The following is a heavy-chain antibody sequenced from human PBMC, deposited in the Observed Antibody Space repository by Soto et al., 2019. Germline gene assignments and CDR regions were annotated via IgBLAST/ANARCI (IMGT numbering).Heavy chain of an antibody. Sequence: PGESLKISCKGSGYSFTSYWIGWVRQMPGKGLEWMGIIYPGDSDTRYSPSFQGQVTISADKSISTAYLQWSSLKASDTAMYYCATLTDHYYYGMDVWGQGTTVTVSS. CDR3: ATLTDHYYYGMDV. J-gene: IGHJ6*02. CDR1: GYSFTSYW. CDR2: IYPGDSDT. V-gene: IGHV5-51*01.